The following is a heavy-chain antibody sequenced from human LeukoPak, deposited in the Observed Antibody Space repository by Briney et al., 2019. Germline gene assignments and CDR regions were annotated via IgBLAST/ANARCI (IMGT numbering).Heavy chain of an antibody. D-gene: IGHD4-23*01. Sequence: GGSLRLSCAASGFTFSSYSMNWVRQAPGKGLEWVSSISSSSSYIYYADSVKGRFTISRDNAKNSLYLQMNSLKTEDTAVYYCTTVSTSLNYGGNSINYWGQGTLVTVSS. V-gene: IGHV3-21*03. CDR3: TTVSTSLNYGGNSINY. CDR1: GFTFSSYS. J-gene: IGHJ4*02. CDR2: ISSSSSYI.